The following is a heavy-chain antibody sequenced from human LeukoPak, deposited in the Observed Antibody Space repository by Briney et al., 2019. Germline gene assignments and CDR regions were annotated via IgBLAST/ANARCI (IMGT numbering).Heavy chain of an antibody. J-gene: IGHJ5*02. Sequence: GGSLRLSCAASGFTFSSYWMHWVRQAPGKWLVWVSRINSDGSSTSYADSVKGRFTLSRDNAKNTLYLQINSLRAEDTAVYYCAREGGYCSSTSCRHAWFDPWGQGTLVTVSS. V-gene: IGHV3-74*01. CDR2: INSDGSST. CDR3: AREGGYCSSTSCRHAWFDP. CDR1: GFTFSSYW. D-gene: IGHD2-2*01.